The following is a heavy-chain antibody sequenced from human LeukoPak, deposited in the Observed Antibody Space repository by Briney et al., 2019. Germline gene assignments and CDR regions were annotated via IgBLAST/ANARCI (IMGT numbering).Heavy chain of an antibody. CDR1: GFTFSSYG. D-gene: IGHD3-22*01. J-gene: IGHJ4*02. CDR3: ARAAYDSTGYLTL. Sequence: GGSLRLSCAASGFTFSSYGMHWVRQAPGKGLEWVAVISYDGSNKYYADSVKGRFTISRDNSKNTLYLQMNSLRAEDTAVYYCARAAYDSTGYLTLWGQGALVTVSS. CDR2: ISYDGSNK. V-gene: IGHV3-30*03.